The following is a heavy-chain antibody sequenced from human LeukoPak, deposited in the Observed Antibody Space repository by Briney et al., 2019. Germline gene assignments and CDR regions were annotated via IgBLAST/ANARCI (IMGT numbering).Heavy chain of an antibody. D-gene: IGHD2-2*01. V-gene: IGHV3-7*01. CDR2: IKQDGSEK. CDR3: ARDCSSTSCYQAFDY. CDR1: GFTFTTYG. Sequence: GGSLRLSCAASGFTFTTYGMHWVRQAPGKGLEWVANIKQDGSEKYYVDSVKGRFTISRDNAKNSLYLQMNSLRAEDTAVYYCARDCSSTSCYQAFDYWGQGTLVTVSS. J-gene: IGHJ4*02.